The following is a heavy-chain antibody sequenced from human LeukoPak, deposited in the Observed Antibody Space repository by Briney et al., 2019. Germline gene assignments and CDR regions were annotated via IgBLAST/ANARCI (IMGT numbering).Heavy chain of an antibody. V-gene: IGHV3-9*01. D-gene: IGHD1-26*01. CDR3: AKDGGYSGSYAISDH. Sequence: GRSLRLSCAASGFTFDDYAMHWVRQAPGKGLEWVSGISWNSGSIGYADSVKGRFTISRDNAKNSLYLQMNSLRAEDTALYYCAKDGGYSGSYAISDHWGQGTLVTVSS. J-gene: IGHJ4*02. CDR1: GFTFDDYA. CDR2: ISWNSGSI.